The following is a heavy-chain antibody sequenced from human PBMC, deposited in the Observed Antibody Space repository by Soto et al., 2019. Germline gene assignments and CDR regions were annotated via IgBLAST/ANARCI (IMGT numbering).Heavy chain of an antibody. Sequence: QVQLVQSGAEVKKPGSSVKVSCKASGSTFSSYAISWVRQAPGQGLEWMGGIIPIFGTANYAQKFQGRVTITADESTSTAYMELSSLRTEDTAVYYCARAREWELLQAPFDYWGQGTLVTVSS. J-gene: IGHJ4*02. D-gene: IGHD1-26*01. CDR1: GSTFSSYA. CDR3: ARAREWELLQAPFDY. V-gene: IGHV1-69*01. CDR2: IIPIFGTA.